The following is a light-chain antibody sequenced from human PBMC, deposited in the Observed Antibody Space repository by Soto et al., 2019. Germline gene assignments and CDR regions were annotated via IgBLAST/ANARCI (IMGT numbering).Light chain of an antibody. V-gene: IGLV2-14*01. Sequence: QSALTQPASVSGSPGQSITISCTGTSSDVGGYNYVSWYQQRPDKAPKLMIYVVSNRPSGVSNRFSGSKSGNTASLTISGLQAEDEADYYCSSDTSSDTPYVFGTGTKVTVL. CDR3: SSDTSSDTPYV. CDR2: VVS. J-gene: IGLJ1*01. CDR1: SSDVGGYNY.